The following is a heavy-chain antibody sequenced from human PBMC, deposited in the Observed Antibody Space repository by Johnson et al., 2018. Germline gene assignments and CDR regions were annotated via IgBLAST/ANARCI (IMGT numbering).Heavy chain of an antibody. D-gene: IGHD6-13*01. J-gene: IGHJ3*02. Sequence: QVQLVQSGDAVLQPGRSLSPPCAASSFTFSSYGMHWVRQAPGEGREWGASMSYTGSNEYCSDSVKGRFLLHRHTAQNPPYLQMNSLRAEDTAVYYWAKDLLHTCLRLIAAAGGGAFDIWGQGTMVTVSS. CDR2: MSYTGSNE. V-gene: IGHV3-30*18. CDR3: AKDLLHTCLRLIAAAGGGAFDI. CDR1: SFTFSSYG.